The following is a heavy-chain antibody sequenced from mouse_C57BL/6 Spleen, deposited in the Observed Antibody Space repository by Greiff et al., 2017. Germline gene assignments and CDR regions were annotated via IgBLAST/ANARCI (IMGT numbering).Heavy chain of an antibody. CDR2: ISYDGSN. CDR3: ARDRGYGSTY. V-gene: IGHV3-6*01. CDR1: GYSITSGYY. Sequence: EVQLQQSGPGLVKPSQSLSLTCSVTGYSITSGYYWNWIRQFPGNKLEWMGYISYDGSNNYNPSLKNRISITRDTSKNQFFLKLNSVTTEDTATXYCARDRGYGSTYWGQGTLVTVSA. J-gene: IGHJ3*01. D-gene: IGHD1-1*01.